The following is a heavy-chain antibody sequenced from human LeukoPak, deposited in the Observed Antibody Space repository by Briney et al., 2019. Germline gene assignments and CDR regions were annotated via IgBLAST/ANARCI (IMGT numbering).Heavy chain of an antibody. CDR2: ISSSGSTI. V-gene: IGHV3-11*01. Sequence: GGSLRLSCAASGFTFSDYYMSWIRQAPGKGLEWVSYISSSGSTIYYADSVKGRFTISRDNAKNSLYLQMNSLRAEDTAVYYCASQMGGYSYGYDGMDVWGQGTTVIVSS. CDR3: ASQMGGYSYGYDGMDV. CDR1: GFTFSDYY. D-gene: IGHD5-18*01. J-gene: IGHJ6*02.